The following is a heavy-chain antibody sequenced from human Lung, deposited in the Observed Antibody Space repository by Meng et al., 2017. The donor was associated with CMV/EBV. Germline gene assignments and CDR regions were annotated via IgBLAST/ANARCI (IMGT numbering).Heavy chain of an antibody. CDR3: ARDAGGGSSSGYFDL. D-gene: IGHD6-6*01. J-gene: IGHJ2*01. CDR2: IIPIFGTA. V-gene: IGHV1-69*05. CDR1: GGTFSSYA. Sequence: SXXVSXKASGGTFSSYAISWVRQAPGQGLEWMGGIIPIFGTANYAQKFQGRVTITTDEPTSTDYMALSSLRAEDTAVYYCARDAGGGSSSGYFDLWGRGTXVTVSS.